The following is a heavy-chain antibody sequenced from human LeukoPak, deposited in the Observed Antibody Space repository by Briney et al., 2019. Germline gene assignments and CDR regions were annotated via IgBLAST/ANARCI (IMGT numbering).Heavy chain of an antibody. CDR2: INPNSGGT. J-gene: IGHJ4*02. CDR1: GYTLTGYY. Sequence: EASVKVPCKASGYTLTGYYMHWVRQAPGQGLEWMGWINPNSGGTNYAQKFQGRVTMIRDTSISTAYMELSRLRPDDTAVYYCARGLRGSPAFDYWGQGTLVTVSS. V-gene: IGHV1-2*02. D-gene: IGHD2-2*01. CDR3: ARGLRGSPAFDY.